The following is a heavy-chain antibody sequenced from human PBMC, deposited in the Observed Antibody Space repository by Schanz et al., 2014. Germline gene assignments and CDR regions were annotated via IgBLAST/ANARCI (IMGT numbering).Heavy chain of an antibody. D-gene: IGHD3-3*02. CDR3: ARHLVNAYGMDV. J-gene: IGHJ6*02. CDR2: IYSSGST. CDR1: GGSISSGAYS. V-gene: IGHV4-30-4*07. Sequence: QVQLQESGPRLVKPSQTLSLTCTVSGGSISSGAYSWSWIRQPPGKRPEWIGYIYSSGSTYYNPSLKSRVSMSIDTSKNQFFLKVTSVTAADTAVYYCARHLVNAYGMDVWGQGTAVTVSS.